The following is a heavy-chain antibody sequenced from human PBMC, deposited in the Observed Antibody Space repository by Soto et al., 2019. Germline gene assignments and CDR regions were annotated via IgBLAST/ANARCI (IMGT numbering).Heavy chain of an antibody. CDR3: ARSQGSSSWRPNWFDP. CDR1: GYTFTNFG. D-gene: IGHD6-13*01. V-gene: IGHV1-18*01. J-gene: IGHJ5*02. Sequence: ASVKVSCKASGYTFTNFGISWVRQAPGQGLEWMGWISAYNGNTNYAQKFQGRVTMTTDTSTSTAYMEVRSLRSEDTAVYYCARSQGSSSWRPNWFDPWGQGTLVTVSS. CDR2: ISAYNGNT.